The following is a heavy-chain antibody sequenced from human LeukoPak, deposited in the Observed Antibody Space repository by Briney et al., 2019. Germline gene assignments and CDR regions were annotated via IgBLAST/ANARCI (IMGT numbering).Heavy chain of an antibody. CDR2: ISSSSSYI. J-gene: IGHJ4*02. Sequence: KTSVTLSLTCAVYGGSFSGYYWSWIRQPPGKGLEWVSSISSSSSYIYYADSVKGRFTISRDNAKNSLYLQMNSLRAEDTAVYYCARDFNPHYDFWSGQMGGYYFDYWGQGTLVTVSS. V-gene: IGHV3-21*01. CDR3: ARDFNPHYDFWSGQMGGYYFDY. D-gene: IGHD3-3*01. CDR1: GGSFSGYY.